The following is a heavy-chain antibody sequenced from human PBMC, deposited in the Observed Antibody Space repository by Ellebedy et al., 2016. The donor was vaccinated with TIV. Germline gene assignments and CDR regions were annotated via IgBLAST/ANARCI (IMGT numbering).Heavy chain of an antibody. CDR2: INPANGNT. V-gene: IGHV1-3*01. Sequence: ASVKVSXXASGYIFTNHGIYWVRLAPGQRLEWMGWINPANGNTEYSQSFQDRVTITRDTSASTVYMELSRLRSEDTAVYYCARDNRAGMTIFGVVTKGAMDVWGQGTTVTVSS. CDR3: ARDNRAGMTIFGVVTKGAMDV. D-gene: IGHD3-3*01. J-gene: IGHJ6*02. CDR1: GYIFTNHG.